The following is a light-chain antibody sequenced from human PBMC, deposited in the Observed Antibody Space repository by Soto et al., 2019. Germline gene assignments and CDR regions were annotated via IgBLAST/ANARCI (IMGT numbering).Light chain of an antibody. Sequence: QAVVTQPPSASGTPGQRVTISCSGTSSNIGSKTVNWYQQLPGTAPKLLIYTNSQRPSGVPDRFSGSKSGTSASPAISGLQSEDEADYYCAAWDDSLKGWVFGGGTQLTVL. CDR1: SSNIGSKT. CDR3: AAWDDSLKGWV. CDR2: TNS. V-gene: IGLV1-44*01. J-gene: IGLJ3*02.